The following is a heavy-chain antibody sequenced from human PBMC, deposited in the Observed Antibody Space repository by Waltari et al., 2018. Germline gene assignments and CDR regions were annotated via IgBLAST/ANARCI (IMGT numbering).Heavy chain of an antibody. D-gene: IGHD6-13*01. CDR1: GFTFSSYA. Sequence: EVQLLESGGGLVQPGGSLRLSCAASGFTFSSYAMSWVRQAPGKGLEWVSAIKVAGDSTYYEDSGKGRFTIARDNSRNTLYLQMDRLRAEDTAVYYCAKDIRGSSWGVDFDYWGQGTLVTVSS. V-gene: IGHV3-23*01. CDR2: IKVAGDST. J-gene: IGHJ4*02. CDR3: AKDIRGSSWGVDFDY.